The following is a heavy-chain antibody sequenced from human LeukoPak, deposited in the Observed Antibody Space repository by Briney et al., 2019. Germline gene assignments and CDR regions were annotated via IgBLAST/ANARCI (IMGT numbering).Heavy chain of an antibody. CDR2: ISSSGSTI. Sequence: PGGSLRLSCAASGFTFSDYYMSWIRQAPGKGLEWASYISSSGSTIYYADSVKGRLTISRDNAKNSLYLQMNSLRAEDTAVYYCARGLHSSEIGDAFDIWGQGTMVTVSS. CDR1: GFTFSDYY. D-gene: IGHD3-22*01. CDR3: ARGLHSSEIGDAFDI. J-gene: IGHJ3*02. V-gene: IGHV3-11*01.